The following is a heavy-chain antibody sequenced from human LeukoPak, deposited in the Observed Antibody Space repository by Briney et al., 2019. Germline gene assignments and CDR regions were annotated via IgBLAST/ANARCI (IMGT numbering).Heavy chain of an antibody. CDR3: ARFIGGNGAFDI. CDR2: ISSSSSTI. CDR1: GFTFSSYS. Sequence: PGGSLRLSCAASGFTFSSYSMNWVRQAPGKGLEWVSYISSSSSTIYYADSVKGRFTISRDNAKKSLYLQMNSLRAEDTAVYYCARFIGGNGAFDIWGQGTMVTVSS. V-gene: IGHV3-48*01. D-gene: IGHD4-23*01. J-gene: IGHJ3*02.